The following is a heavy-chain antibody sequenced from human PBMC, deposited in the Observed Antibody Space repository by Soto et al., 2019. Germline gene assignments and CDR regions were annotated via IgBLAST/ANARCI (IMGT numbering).Heavy chain of an antibody. D-gene: IGHD6-13*01. CDR2: IIPYYNTL. Sequence: QAQVVQSGAEVRKPGSSVKLSCKASEGTFNSYAIAWVRQAPGQGLEWMGGIIPYYNTLNYAQKFQDRVTITADDSTNTGYMELGSLRSDGTAVYFCASGASRWYPYCFDSWAQGTLVTVSS. V-gene: IGHV1-69*01. J-gene: IGHJ4*02. CDR1: EGTFNSYA. CDR3: ASGASRWYPYCFDS.